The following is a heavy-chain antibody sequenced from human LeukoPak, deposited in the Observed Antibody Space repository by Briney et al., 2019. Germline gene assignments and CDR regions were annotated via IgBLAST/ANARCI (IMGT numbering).Heavy chain of an antibody. V-gene: IGHV1-46*01. CDR1: GYTFTSYY. CDR3: ARGVHVRVYDSNPHYGHY. Sequence: ASVKVSCKASGYTFTSYYIFWVRRAPGQGLEWMGIINPRTGSTSYSQKFQGRVTMTRDMSTSTVYMELSSLRSEDTALYYCARGVHVRVYDSNPHYGHYWGQGTLVTVSS. CDR2: INPRTGST. D-gene: IGHD3-22*01. J-gene: IGHJ4*02.